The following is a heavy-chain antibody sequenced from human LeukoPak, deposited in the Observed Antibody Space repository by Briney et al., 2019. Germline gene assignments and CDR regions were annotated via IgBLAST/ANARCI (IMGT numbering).Heavy chain of an antibody. D-gene: IGHD3-22*01. V-gene: IGHV3-53*01. CDR3: ARGEYYYDSSGYYQFYYFDY. CDR1: GFTVSSNY. CDR2: IYSGGST. J-gene: IGHJ4*02. Sequence: PGGSLRLSCAASGFTVSSNYMRWVRQAPGKGLEWVSVIYSGGSTYYADSVKGRFTISRDNSKNTLYLQMNSLRAEDTAVYYCARGEYYYDSSGYYQFYYFDYWGQGTLVTVSS.